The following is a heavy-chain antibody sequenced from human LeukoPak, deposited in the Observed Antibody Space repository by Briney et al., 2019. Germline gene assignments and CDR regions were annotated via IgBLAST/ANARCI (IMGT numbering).Heavy chain of an antibody. Sequence: GGSLRLSCAASGFTFSSYAMSWVRQAPGKGLEWVSAISGSGGSTSYADSVKGRFPISRDNAKNSLYLQMNSLRAEDTAVYYCARRYCSSTDCLFDYWGQGTLVTVSS. D-gene: IGHD2-2*01. V-gene: IGHV3-23*01. CDR2: ISGSGGST. CDR1: GFTFSSYA. J-gene: IGHJ4*02. CDR3: ARRYCSSTDCLFDY.